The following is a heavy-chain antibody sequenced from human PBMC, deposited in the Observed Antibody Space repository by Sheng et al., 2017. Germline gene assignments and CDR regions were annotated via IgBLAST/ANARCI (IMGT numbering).Heavy chain of an antibody. Sequence: QVQLVESGGGVVQPGRSLRLSCAASGFTFSSYGMHWVRQAPGKGLEWVAVIWYDGSNKYYADSVKGRFTISRDNSKNTLYLQMNSLRAEDTAVYYCARSEDQYSGSYFDYYYYG. V-gene: IGHV3-33*01. J-gene: IGHJ6*01. CDR2: IWYDGSNK. D-gene: IGHD1-26*01. CDR1: GFTFSSYG. CDR3: ARSEDQYSGSYFDYYYYG.